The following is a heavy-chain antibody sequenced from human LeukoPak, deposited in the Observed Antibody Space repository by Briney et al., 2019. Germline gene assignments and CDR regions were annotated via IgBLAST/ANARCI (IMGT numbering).Heavy chain of an antibody. Sequence: PGGSLRLSCAASGFTFSSYGMSWVRQAPGKGLEWVSAISGSGGSTYYADSVKGRFTISRDNSKNTLYLQMNSLRAEDTAVYYCARVRGSYRDYYMDVWGKGTTVTVSS. D-gene: IGHD1-26*01. J-gene: IGHJ6*03. V-gene: IGHV3-23*01. CDR1: GFTFSSYG. CDR2: ISGSGGST. CDR3: ARVRGSYRDYYMDV.